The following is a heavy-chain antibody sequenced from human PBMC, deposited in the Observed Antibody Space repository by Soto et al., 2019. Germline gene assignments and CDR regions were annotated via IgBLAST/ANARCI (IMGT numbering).Heavy chain of an antibody. CDR1: GYTLTELS. J-gene: IGHJ4*02. CDR3: ATSPPIDSSGYSDSDFDY. D-gene: IGHD3-22*01. CDR2: FDPEDGET. V-gene: IGHV1-24*01. Sequence: ASVKVSCKVSGYTLTELSMHWVRQAPGKGLEWMGGFDPEDGETIYAQKFQGRVTMTEDTSTDTAYMELSSLRSEDTAVYYCATSPPIDSSGYSDSDFDYWGQGTLVTVSS.